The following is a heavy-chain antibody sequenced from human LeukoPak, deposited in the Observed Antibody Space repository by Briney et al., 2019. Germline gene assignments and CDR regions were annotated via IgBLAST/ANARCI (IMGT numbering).Heavy chain of an antibody. D-gene: IGHD5-12*01. Sequence: GGSLRLSCAASGFTFRSYWMHWVRQAPGKGLEWVSSISSSSSYIYYADSVKGRFTISRDNAKNSLYLQMNSLRAEDTAVYYCARDLIVHGGYDYYFDYWGQGTLVTVSS. V-gene: IGHV3-21*01. CDR1: GFTFRSYW. CDR2: ISSSSSYI. CDR3: ARDLIVHGGYDYYFDY. J-gene: IGHJ4*02.